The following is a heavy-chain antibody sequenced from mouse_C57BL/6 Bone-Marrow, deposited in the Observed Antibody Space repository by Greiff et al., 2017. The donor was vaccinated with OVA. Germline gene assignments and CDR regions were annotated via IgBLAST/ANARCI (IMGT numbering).Heavy chain of an antibody. CDR2: IYPGNGDT. J-gene: IGHJ2*01. CDR1: GYTFTSYN. Sequence: LQESGAELVRPGASVKMSCKASGYTFTSYNMHWVKQTPRQGLEWIGAIYPGNGDTSYNQKFKGKATLTVDKSSSTAYMQLSSLTSEDSAVYFCAAPYYGSSYYFDYWGQGTTLTVSS. V-gene: IGHV1-12*01. CDR3: AAPYYGSSYYFDY. D-gene: IGHD1-1*01.